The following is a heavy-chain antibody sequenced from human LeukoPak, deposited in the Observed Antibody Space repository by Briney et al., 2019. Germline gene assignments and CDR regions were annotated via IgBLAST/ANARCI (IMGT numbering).Heavy chain of an antibody. V-gene: IGHV4-34*01. J-gene: IGHJ4*02. D-gene: IGHD6-19*01. CDR3: ARTGSGWYSGFDY. Sequence: PSETLSLNCAVYGGSFSGYSWTWIRQPPGKGLEWIGEFNHSGSTNYNPSLKSRVTISVDTSKNQFSLKLTSVTAADTAMYYCARTGSGWYSGFDYWGQGTLVTVSS. CDR2: FNHSGST. CDR1: GGSFSGYS.